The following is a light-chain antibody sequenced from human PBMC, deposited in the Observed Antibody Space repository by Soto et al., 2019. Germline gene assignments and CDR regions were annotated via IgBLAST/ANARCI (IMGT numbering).Light chain of an antibody. J-gene: IGKJ5*01. CDR3: QQRKDYPIT. CDR2: SAS. CDR1: QAIYSY. Sequence: DIQLTQSPSFLSASVGDRVTITCRASQAIYSYLAWYQQKPGKPPKLLIHSASTMDSGVPSSFSGSGSGTDFTLTISSLQAEDFAAYYCQQRKDYPITFGQGTRLEIK. V-gene: IGKV1-9*01.